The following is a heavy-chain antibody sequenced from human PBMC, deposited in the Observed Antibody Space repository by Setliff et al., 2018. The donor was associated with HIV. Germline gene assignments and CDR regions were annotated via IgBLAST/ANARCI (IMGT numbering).Heavy chain of an antibody. J-gene: IGHJ4*02. CDR3: ATRPRIAARSFDY. CDR2: IFHSGDT. CDR1: GVAVGGGDYY. V-gene: IGHV4-31*03. D-gene: IGHD6-6*01. Sequence: PSETLSLTCSVTGVAVGGGDYYWHWIRQPPEKGLEWIGYIFHSGDTYYNPSLKSRITMSVDTSKNQFSLELTAFAAADTAVYYCATRPRIAARSFDYWGQGMLVTVSS.